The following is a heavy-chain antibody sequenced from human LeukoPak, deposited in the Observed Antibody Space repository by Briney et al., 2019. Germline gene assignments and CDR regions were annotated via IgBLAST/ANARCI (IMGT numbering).Heavy chain of an antibody. CDR1: GYTFTGYY. D-gene: IGHD3-22*01. J-gene: IGHJ4*02. CDR2: INPNSGGT. CDR3: ARGYYDNYFDY. Sequence: ASVKVSCKASGYTFTGYYIHWVRQAPGQGLEWMGWINPNSGGTSYAQKFQGRVTMTRDTSISTAYMDLSRLRSDDTAVFYCARGYYDNYFDYWGQGTLVTVSS. V-gene: IGHV1-2*02.